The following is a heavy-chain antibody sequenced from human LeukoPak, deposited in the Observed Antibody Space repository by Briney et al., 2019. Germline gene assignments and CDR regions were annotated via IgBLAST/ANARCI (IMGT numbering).Heavy chain of an antibody. J-gene: IGHJ4*02. D-gene: IGHD2-15*01. CDR2: ISSSGSTI. V-gene: IGHV3-48*03. CDR3: ARAPVYCSGGSCSPDY. Sequence: GGSLRLSCAASGFTFSSYEMNWVRQAPGKGLEWVSYISSSGSTIYYADSVKGRFTISRDNAKNSLYLQMNSLRAEDTAVYYCARAPVYCSGGSCSPDYWGQGTLVTVSS. CDR1: GFTFSSYE.